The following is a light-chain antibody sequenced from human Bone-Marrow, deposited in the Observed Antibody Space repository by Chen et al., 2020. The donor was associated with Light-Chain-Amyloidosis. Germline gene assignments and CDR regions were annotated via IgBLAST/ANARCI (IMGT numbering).Light chain of an antibody. CDR2: DVT. CDR1: SSDVGGHDH. V-gene: IGLV2-14*03. J-gene: IGLJ3*02. CDR3: SSHASGSTLV. Sequence: QSALTQPASVSGSPGKSITISCAGTSSDVGGHDHVSWYQHCPGKAPKLIICDVTYRPSCVSHRFSGSKSGNTASLTVSGLQAEDEADYYCSSHASGSTLVFGGGTKLTVL.